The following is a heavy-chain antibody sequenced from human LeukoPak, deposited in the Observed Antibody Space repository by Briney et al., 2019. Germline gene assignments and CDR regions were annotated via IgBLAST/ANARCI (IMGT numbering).Heavy chain of an antibody. Sequence: GGSLRLSCAASGFTFSGYAMSWVRQAPGKGLEWVSAISASGGNTYYADSVKGRFAISRDNAKNTLYLQMNSLRGDDTARYYCARSYGIARLDYWGQGTLVTVSS. CDR2: ISASGGNT. CDR3: ARSYGIARLDY. V-gene: IGHV3-23*01. CDR1: GFTFSGYA. D-gene: IGHD2-21*01. J-gene: IGHJ4*02.